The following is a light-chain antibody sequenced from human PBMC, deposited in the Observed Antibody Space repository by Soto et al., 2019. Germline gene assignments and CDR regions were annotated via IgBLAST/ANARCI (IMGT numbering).Light chain of an antibody. V-gene: IGLV2-14*01. J-gene: IGLJ2*01. CDR3: SSYTSSSTHVV. Sequence: QSALTQPASVSGSPGQSITISCTGTSSDVGGYNYVSWYQQHPGKAPKLMIYAVSNRPSGVSNRFSGSKSGNTASLPISGLQAEDGADYYCSSYTSSSTHVVFGGGTKLTVL. CDR1: SSDVGGYNY. CDR2: AVS.